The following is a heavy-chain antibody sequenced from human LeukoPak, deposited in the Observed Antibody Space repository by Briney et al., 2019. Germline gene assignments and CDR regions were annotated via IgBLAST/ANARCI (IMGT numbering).Heavy chain of an antibody. CDR1: GFNFNTYT. J-gene: IGHJ3*02. CDR3: AKDPDVRSFTGAFDI. V-gene: IGHV3-21*04. D-gene: IGHD1-26*01. CDR2: ISSDSSYI. Sequence: GGSLRLSCAASGFNFNTYTMNWVRQAPGKGLEWVSSISSDSSYIYYADAVHGRFTVSRDNAKYSLYLQMNSLRAEDTAVYYCAKDPDVRSFTGAFDIWGQGTMVTVSS.